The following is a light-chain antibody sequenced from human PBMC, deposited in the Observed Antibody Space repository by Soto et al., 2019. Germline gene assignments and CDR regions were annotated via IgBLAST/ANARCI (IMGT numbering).Light chain of an antibody. J-gene: IGKJ5*01. CDR3: QQFDDSVT. CDR1: HSVSRTY. CDR2: GAS. Sequence: ELVLTQSPDTLSLSPGERATLSCRASHSVSRTYLAWYQQKPGQAPRLLIYGASDRATGTPDRFSGSGSGTDFTLTISRLEPEDSAVYYCQQFDDSVTFGQGTRLEIK. V-gene: IGKV3-20*01.